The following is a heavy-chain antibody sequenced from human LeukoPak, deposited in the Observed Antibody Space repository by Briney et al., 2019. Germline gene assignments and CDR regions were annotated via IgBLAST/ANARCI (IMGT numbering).Heavy chain of an antibody. J-gene: IGHJ4*02. V-gene: IGHV3-23*01. CDR2: ISGSGGST. Sequence: PGRSLRLSCAAPGFTFSSYAMSWVRQAPGKGLGWVSAISGSGGSTYYADSVKGRFTISRDNSKNTLYLQMNSLRAEDTAVYYCAKGAQTYCSGGSCYSPFDYWGQGTLVTVSS. D-gene: IGHD2-15*01. CDR1: GFTFSSYA. CDR3: AKGAQTYCSGGSCYSPFDY.